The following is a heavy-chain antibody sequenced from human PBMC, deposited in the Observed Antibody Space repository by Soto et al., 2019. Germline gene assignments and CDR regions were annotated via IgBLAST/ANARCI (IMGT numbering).Heavy chain of an antibody. D-gene: IGHD3-22*01. V-gene: IGHV3-23*01. CDR2: ISGTGGST. CDR3: AKDRGITMVVVTVLLDY. J-gene: IGHJ4*02. CDR1: GFTFSSYA. Sequence: EVQLLESGGGLVQPGGSLRLSCAASGFTFSSYAMSWVRQAPGKGLEWVSAISGTGGSTYYGDSVKGRFTISRDNSKNTLYLQMNSLRAEDTAIYYCAKDRGITMVVVTVLLDYWGQGTLVTVSS.